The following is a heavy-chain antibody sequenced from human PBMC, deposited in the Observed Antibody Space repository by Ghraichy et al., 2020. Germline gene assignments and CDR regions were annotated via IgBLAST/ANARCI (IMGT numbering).Heavy chain of an antibody. CDR3: ARAKGVDIVATIMAEEPYFDY. CDR2: TYYRSKWYN. V-gene: IGHV6-1*01. CDR1: GDSVSSNSAA. D-gene: IGHD5-12*01. Sequence: SQTLSLTCAISGDSVSSNSAAWNWIRQSPSRGLEWLGRTYYRSKWYNDYAVSVKSRITINPDTSKNQFSLQLNSVTPEDTAVYYCARAKGVDIVATIMAEEPYFDYWGQGTLVTVSS. J-gene: IGHJ4*02.